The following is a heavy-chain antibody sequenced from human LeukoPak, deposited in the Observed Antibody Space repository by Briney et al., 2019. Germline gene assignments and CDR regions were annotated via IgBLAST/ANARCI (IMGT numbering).Heavy chain of an antibody. CDR1: GCTFSGYY. CDR2: INHSDST. V-gene: IGHV4-34*08. CDR3: ALLPRDY. J-gene: IGHJ4*02. Sequence: SASLYLTCTVYGCTFSGYYWSWIRQPPGKGLEWIGEINHSDSTNYNPSLKSRVTISVEAAKTEFSVKLSFVTAAETAVYYCALLPRDYWGQGTLVTVSS.